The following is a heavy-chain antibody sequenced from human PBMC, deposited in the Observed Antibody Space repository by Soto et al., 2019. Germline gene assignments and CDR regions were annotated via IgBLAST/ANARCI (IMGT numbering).Heavy chain of an antibody. J-gene: IGHJ6*02. Sequence: QVQLQESGPGLVKPSETLSLTCTVSGGSVSSGSYYWTXXXQXXGKGLEWTGHIAYSVTTKYNPSLKSRVTXXXXXXXXXXXXXXXXXXXXXXXXXXXXXXXXXXXXXXXXXXXXXXMDVWGQGTTVTVSS. CDR2: IAYSVTT. CDR1: GGSVSSGSYY. V-gene: IGHV4-61*01. CDR3: XXXXXXXXXXXXXXXXXXXMDV.